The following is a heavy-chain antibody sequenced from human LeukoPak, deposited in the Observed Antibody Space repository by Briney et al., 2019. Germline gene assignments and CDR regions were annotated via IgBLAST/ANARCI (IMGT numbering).Heavy chain of an antibody. CDR3: AKGVVVVAAKYYFDY. J-gene: IGHJ4*02. D-gene: IGHD2-15*01. Sequence: GGSLRLSCAASGFTFSSYAMSWVRQAPGKGLEWVSDISGSGDSTYYADSVKGRFTISRDNSKDTLYLQMNSLRAEDTAVYYCAKGVVVVAAKYYFDYWGQGTLVTVSS. V-gene: IGHV3-23*01. CDR1: GFTFSSYA. CDR2: ISGSGDST.